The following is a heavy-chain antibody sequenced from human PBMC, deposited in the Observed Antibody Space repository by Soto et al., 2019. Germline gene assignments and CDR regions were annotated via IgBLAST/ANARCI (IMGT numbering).Heavy chain of an antibody. D-gene: IGHD6-19*01. Sequence: EVQLLESGGGWVQLGRSRRLSFEASGSTFSSNARTGARKAQGKGLEGVSARSGTGGSTYYADSVKGRFTISRDNSKNTLYLQMNSLRVEDTAVFYCAKAGFSSGWSPSYFDYWGQGTLVTVSS. CDR1: GSTFSSNA. CDR2: RSGTGGST. V-gene: IGHV3-23*01. J-gene: IGHJ4*02. CDR3: AKAGFSSGWSPSYFDY.